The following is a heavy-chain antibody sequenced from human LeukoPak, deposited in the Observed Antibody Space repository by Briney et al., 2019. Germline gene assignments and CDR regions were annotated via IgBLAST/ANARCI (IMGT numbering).Heavy chain of an antibody. CDR2: IYYSGST. CDR1: GGSISSYY. CDR3: ARHAGSSCWYRPGYFDY. V-gene: IGHV4-59*08. Sequence: SETLSLTCTVSGGSISSYYWSWIRQPPGKGLEWIGYIYYSGSTNYNPSLKSRVTISVDTSKNQFSLKLSSVTAADTAVYYCARHAGSSCWYRPGYFDYWGQGTLVTVSS. D-gene: IGHD6-13*01. J-gene: IGHJ4*02.